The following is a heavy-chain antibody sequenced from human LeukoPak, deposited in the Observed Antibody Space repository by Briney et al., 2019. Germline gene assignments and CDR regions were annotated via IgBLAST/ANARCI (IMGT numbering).Heavy chain of an antibody. D-gene: IGHD5-18*01. CDR1: GDSISSYY. CDR2: IYPSRST. Sequence: SETLSLTCTVSGDSISSYYWSWIRQPAGKGLEWIGRIYPSRSTNYNPSLKSRVTMSVDTSGNQFSLKLSSVTAADTAVYYCATNGPAYSYGPWDDAFDIWGQGTMVTVSS. CDR3: ATNGPAYSYGPWDDAFDI. J-gene: IGHJ3*02. V-gene: IGHV4-4*07.